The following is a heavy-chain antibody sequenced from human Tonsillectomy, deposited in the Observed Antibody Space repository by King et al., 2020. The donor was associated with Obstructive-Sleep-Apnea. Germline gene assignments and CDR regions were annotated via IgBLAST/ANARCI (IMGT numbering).Heavy chain of an antibody. J-gene: IGHJ1*01. Sequence: VQLVQSGAEVKKPGASVKVSCKASGYTFTGYFMHWVRQAPGQGLEWMGWINPNSGGTNYAQKFQGWVTMTRDTSISTAYMELSRLRSDDTAVYYCARGSSSWYYYFQHWGQGTLVTVSS. CDR2: INPNSGGT. D-gene: IGHD6-13*01. CDR1: GYTFTGYF. V-gene: IGHV1-2*04. CDR3: ARGSSSWYYYFQH.